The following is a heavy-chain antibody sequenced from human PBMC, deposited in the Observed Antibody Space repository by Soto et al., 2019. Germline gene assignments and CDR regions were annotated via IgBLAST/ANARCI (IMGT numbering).Heavy chain of an antibody. CDR1: GYTFTIYS. Sequence: ASVKVSCKASGYTFTIYSMHWVRQAPGQRLEWMGWINAGNGNTKYSQKFQGRVTITRDTSASTAYMELSSLRSEDTAVYYCARDRGRYFDWLLEIDYWGQGTLVTVSS. D-gene: IGHD3-9*01. J-gene: IGHJ4*02. CDR2: INAGNGNT. V-gene: IGHV1-3*01. CDR3: ARDRGRYFDWLLEIDY.